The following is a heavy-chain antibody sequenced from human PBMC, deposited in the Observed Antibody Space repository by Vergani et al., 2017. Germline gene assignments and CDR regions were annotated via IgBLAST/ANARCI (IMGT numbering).Heavy chain of an antibody. CDR2: ISSSSSYI. CDR1: GFTFSSYS. Sequence: EVQLVESGGGLVKPGGSLRLSCAASGFTFSSYSMNWVRQAPGKGLEWVSSISSSSSYIYYADSVKGRFTTSRDNAKNSLYLQMNSLRAEDTAVYYCARERESEKFWSGYYDDYWGQGTLVTVSS. V-gene: IGHV3-21*01. D-gene: IGHD3-3*01. J-gene: IGHJ4*02. CDR3: ARERESEKFWSGYYDDY.